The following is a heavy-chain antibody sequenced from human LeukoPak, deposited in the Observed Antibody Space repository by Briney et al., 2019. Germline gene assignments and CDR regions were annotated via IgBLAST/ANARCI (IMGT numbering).Heavy chain of an antibody. CDR3: ATGGDYSRPFDY. CDR1: GYTFTSYD. Sequence: ASVKVSCKASGYTFTSYDINWVRQATGQGLEWMGWMNPNSGNTGYAQKFQGRVTMTEDTSTDTAYMELSSLRSEDTAVYYCATGGDYSRPFDYWGQGTLVTVSS. CDR2: MNPNSGNT. V-gene: IGHV1-8*02. D-gene: IGHD6-13*01. J-gene: IGHJ4*02.